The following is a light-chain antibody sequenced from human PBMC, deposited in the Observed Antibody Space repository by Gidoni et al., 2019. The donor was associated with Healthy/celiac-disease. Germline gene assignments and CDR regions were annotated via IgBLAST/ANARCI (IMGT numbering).Light chain of an antibody. CDR3: CSYAGSLVV. J-gene: IGLJ2*01. V-gene: IGLV2-11*01. CDR2: YVR. Sequence: ALTQPRSVSGSPGQSVTISCTGTSSDGGGYNYVSWYQQHPGKGPKLMIYYVRKRPSGVPDRFSGSKSGNTASLTISGLQAEDEADYYCCSYAGSLVVFGGGTKLTVL. CDR1: SSDGGGYNY.